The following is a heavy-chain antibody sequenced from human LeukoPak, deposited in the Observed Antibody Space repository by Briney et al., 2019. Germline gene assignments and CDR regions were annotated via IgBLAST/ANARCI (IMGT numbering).Heavy chain of an antibody. V-gene: IGHV4-59*01. J-gene: IGHJ4*02. D-gene: IGHD1-26*01. CDR3: AREEVGAFDY. Sequence: SETLSLTCTVSGGSISSYYWSWIRQPPGKGLKWIGYFYYSGSTNYNPSLKSRVTISVDTSKNQFSLKLSSVTAADTAVYYCAREEVGAFDYWGQGTLVTVSS. CDR2: FYYSGST. CDR1: GGSISSYY.